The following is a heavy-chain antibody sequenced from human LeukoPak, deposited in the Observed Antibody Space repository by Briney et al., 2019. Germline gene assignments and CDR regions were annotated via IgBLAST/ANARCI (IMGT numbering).Heavy chain of an antibody. CDR1: GGSFSGYY. D-gene: IGHD3-10*01. CDR3: ASSGSYYRFDY. J-gene: IGHJ4*02. V-gene: IGHV4-59*12. CDR2: IYYSGST. Sequence: SETLSLTCAVYGGSFSGYYWSWIRQPPGKGLEWIGYIYYSGSTKYNPSLKSRVTISVDTSKNQFSLKLSSVTAADTAVYYCASSGSYYRFDYWGQGTLVTVSS.